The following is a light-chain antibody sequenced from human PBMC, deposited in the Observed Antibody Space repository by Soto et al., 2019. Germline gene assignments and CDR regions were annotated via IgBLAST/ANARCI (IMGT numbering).Light chain of an antibody. CDR3: QQYFTLYT. CDR2: DES. J-gene: IGKJ2*01. V-gene: IGKV1-33*01. Sequence: DIQMTQSPSSLSACIGDRVTITCQASQDITNNLNWYQQKRGKAPKVLIYDESHLERGVPSRFGESGFGPYFTLTISSLQPEDTATYYCQQYFTLYTFGQGTKLEIK. CDR1: QDITNN.